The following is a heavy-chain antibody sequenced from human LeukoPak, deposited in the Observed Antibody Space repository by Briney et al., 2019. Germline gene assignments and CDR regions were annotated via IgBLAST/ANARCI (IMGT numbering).Heavy chain of an antibody. Sequence: GGTLRLSCAASGFTFSDYYMSWIRQAPGKGLEWVSYISSSGSTIYYADSVKGRFTISRDNAKNSLYLQMNSLRAEDTAVYYCARDLHRFNWFDPWGQGTLVTVSS. J-gene: IGHJ5*02. CDR2: ISSSGSTI. D-gene: IGHD3-3*01. CDR1: GFTFSDYY. V-gene: IGHV3-11*01. CDR3: ARDLHRFNWFDP.